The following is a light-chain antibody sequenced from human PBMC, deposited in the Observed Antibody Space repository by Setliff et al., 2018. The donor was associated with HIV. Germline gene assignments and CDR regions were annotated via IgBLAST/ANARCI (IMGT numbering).Light chain of an antibody. CDR3: QQYYSSPLT. CDR1: QTILHNSNNKPS. J-gene: IGKJ4*01. Sequence: DIVMTQSPGSLVVSLGERATINCKSGQTILHNSNNKPSLAWYQQKPGQPPKLLIYSTSTRDSGVPDRFSGSGSGTDFTLIISSLQAEDVAIYYCQQYYSSPLTFGGGTKVDIK. V-gene: IGKV4-1*01. CDR2: STS.